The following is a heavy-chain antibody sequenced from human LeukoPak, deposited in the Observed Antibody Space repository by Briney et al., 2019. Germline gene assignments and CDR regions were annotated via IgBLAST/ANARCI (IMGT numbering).Heavy chain of an antibody. Sequence: ASVKVSCKASGYTFTSYYMHWVRQAPGQGLEWMGIINPSGGSTSYAQKFQGRVTMTRDTSTSTVFMELSSLRSEDTAVYYCARDSRYYYDSSGYQTFDYWGQGTLVTVSS. J-gene: IGHJ4*02. CDR3: ARDSRYYYDSSGYQTFDY. D-gene: IGHD3-22*01. CDR1: GYTFTSYY. CDR2: INPSGGST. V-gene: IGHV1-46*01.